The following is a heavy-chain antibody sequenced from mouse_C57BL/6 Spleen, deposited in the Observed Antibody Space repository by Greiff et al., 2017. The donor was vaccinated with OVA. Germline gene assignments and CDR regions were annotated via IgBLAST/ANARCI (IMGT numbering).Heavy chain of an antibody. CDR3: ARGDWDCFDYAMDY. D-gene: IGHD4-1*01. CDR2: ISSGSSTI. V-gene: IGHV5-17*01. Sequence: EVMLVESGGGLVKPGGSLKLSCAASGFTFSDYGMHWVRQAPEKGLEWVAYISSGSSTIYYADTVKGRFTIPRDNAKNTLFLQMTSLRSEDTAMYYCARGDWDCFDYAMDYWGQGTSVTVSS. J-gene: IGHJ4*01. CDR1: GFTFSDYG.